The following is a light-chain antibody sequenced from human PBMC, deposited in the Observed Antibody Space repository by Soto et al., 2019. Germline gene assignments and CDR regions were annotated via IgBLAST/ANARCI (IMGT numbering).Light chain of an antibody. CDR2: GAS. J-gene: IGKJ5*01. CDR3: QQRFNWQVT. V-gene: IGKV3-11*01. CDR1: HSVSSS. Sequence: EIVMTQSPATLSVSPGERATLFCRASHSVSSSLAWYQQKPGQAPRLLIHGASTRATGIPARFSGSGSGTDFTLTISSLEPEDLAVYYCQQRFNWQVTFGQGTRLEIK.